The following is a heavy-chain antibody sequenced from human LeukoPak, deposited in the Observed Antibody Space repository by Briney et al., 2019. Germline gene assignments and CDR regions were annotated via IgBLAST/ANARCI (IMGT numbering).Heavy chain of an antibody. CDR3: ARASEYSGLT. CDR2: INSDGSTT. V-gene: IGHV3-74*01. Sequence: GGSLSLSCVVSGFSFSNYWMHWVRQAPGKGLVWVSRINSDGSTTNYAASVKGRFTISRDNAKNTLYLQMNSLRAEDTAVYYCARASEYSGLTWGQGTLVTVSS. CDR1: GFSFSNYW. D-gene: IGHD5-12*01. J-gene: IGHJ5*02.